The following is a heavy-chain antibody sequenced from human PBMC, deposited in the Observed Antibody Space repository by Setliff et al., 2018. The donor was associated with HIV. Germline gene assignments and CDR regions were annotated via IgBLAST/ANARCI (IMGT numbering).Heavy chain of an antibody. Sequence: GETLKISCAGSGFNMAAYWIAWVRQMPGEGLEWMGIIYVGDSDTRYSPSFQGQVTISADKSISTAYLQWSSLKASDTAMYYCARERGDCSSNTCYGTDYWGQGTLVTVSS. CDR3: ARERGDCSSNTCYGTDY. CDR2: IYVGDSDT. J-gene: IGHJ4*02. CDR1: GFNMAAYW. D-gene: IGHD2-2*01. V-gene: IGHV5-51*01.